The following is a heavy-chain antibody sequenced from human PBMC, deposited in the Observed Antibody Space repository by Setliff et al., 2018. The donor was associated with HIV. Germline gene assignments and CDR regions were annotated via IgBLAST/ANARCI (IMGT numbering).Heavy chain of an antibody. CDR3: ARRRQLLKGAAAYFDY. J-gene: IGHJ4*02. CDR2: IDHTGST. D-gene: IGHD5-18*01. CDR1: GGSFSGYY. V-gene: IGHV4-34*10. Sequence: SETLSLTCAVYGGSFSGYYWSWIRRPPGKGLEWLGEIDHTGSTNYNLSLKSRITMSADPSKNQFSLKVRSVTAADTAVYYCARRRQLLKGAAAYFDYWGQGSLVTVSS.